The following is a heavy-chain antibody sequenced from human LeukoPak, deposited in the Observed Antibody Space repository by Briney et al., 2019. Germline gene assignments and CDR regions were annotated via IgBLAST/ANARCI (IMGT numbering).Heavy chain of an antibody. CDR2: INHSGST. V-gene: IGHV4-34*01. CDR3: ARALVASGSYPGGPAFDY. J-gene: IGHJ4*02. Sequence: PSETLSLTCTVSGGSISSYYWSWIRQPPGKGLEWIGEINHSGSTNYNPSLKSRVTISVDTSKNQFSLKLSSVTAADTAVYYCARALVASGSYPGGPAFDYWGQGTLVTVPS. CDR1: GGSISSYY. D-gene: IGHD1-26*01.